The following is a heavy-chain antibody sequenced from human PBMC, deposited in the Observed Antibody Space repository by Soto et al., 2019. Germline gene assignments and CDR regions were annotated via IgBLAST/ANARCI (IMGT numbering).Heavy chain of an antibody. Sequence: GGSLRLSCAASGFSVSNNYMNWVRQAPGKGLEWVSLIYSGGTTHYADSVKGRFTISRDNSKNTLYLQMNSLRAEDAAVYYCAKKAGRGVVTPARYWGQGTLVTVSS. J-gene: IGHJ4*02. CDR2: IYSGGTT. CDR1: GFSVSNNY. CDR3: AKKAGRGVVTPARY. V-gene: IGHV3-53*01. D-gene: IGHD2-21*02.